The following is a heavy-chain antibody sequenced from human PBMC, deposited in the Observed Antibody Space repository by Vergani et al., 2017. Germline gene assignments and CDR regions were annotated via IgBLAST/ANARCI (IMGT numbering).Heavy chain of an antibody. V-gene: IGHV3-30*02. CDR3: ASTIFGVVITHYYYYYMDV. J-gene: IGHJ6*03. CDR2: IRYDGSNK. D-gene: IGHD3-3*01. Sequence: QVQLVESGGGVVQPGGSLRLSCAASGFTFSSYGMHWVRQAPGKGLEWVAFIRYDGSNKYYADSVKGRFTISRDNAKNSLYLQMNSLRAEDTAVYYCASTIFGVVITHYYYYYMDVWGKGP. CDR1: GFTFSSYG.